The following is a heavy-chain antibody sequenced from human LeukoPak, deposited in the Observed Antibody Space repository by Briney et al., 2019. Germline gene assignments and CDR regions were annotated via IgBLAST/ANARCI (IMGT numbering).Heavy chain of an antibody. D-gene: IGHD3-22*01. CDR3: ARDLRYDDSRSD. CDR1: GFTFSSYS. V-gene: IGHV3-21*01. CDR2: ISSSSSYI. Sequence: GGSLRLSCAASGFTFSSYSMNWVRQAPGKGLEWVSSISSSSSYIYYPASVKGRFTISRDNAKNSLYLQMNSLRAEDTAVYYCARDLRYDDSRSDWGQGTLVTVSS. J-gene: IGHJ4*02.